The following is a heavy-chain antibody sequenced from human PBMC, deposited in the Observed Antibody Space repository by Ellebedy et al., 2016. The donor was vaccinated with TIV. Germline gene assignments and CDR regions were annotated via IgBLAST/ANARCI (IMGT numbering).Heavy chain of an antibody. J-gene: IGHJ4*02. D-gene: IGHD3-10*01. Sequence: GESLKISCTASGFIVSTNHMSWVRQAPGKGLEWVGGYTNYADSVTGRFTISTHNSRNTLYLQMTNLRTEDTAVYYCAKGSFPFGDKSERIYSFQYWGQGTLVTVSS. CDR1: GFIVSTNH. V-gene: IGHV3-53*04. CDR2: GYT. CDR3: AKGSFPFGDKSERIYSFQY.